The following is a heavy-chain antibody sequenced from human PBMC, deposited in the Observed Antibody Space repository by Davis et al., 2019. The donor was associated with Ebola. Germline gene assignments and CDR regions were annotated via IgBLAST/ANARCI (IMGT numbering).Heavy chain of an antibody. Sequence: SLMISCAASGFTFRSYEMNWVRQAPGKGLEWVSYISSSGSTIYYADSVKGRFTISRDNAKNSLYLQMNSLRAEDTAVYYCARDWITMVRGVIIVLDYYGMDVWGQGTTVTVSS. D-gene: IGHD3-10*01. CDR3: ARDWITMVRGVIIVLDYYGMDV. V-gene: IGHV3-48*03. J-gene: IGHJ6*02. CDR1: GFTFRSYE. CDR2: ISSSGSTI.